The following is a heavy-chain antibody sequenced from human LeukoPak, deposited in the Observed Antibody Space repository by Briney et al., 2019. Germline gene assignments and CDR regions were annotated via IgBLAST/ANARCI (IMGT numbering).Heavy chain of an antibody. CDR3: ARWGGDYYDSSGYAFDI. V-gene: IGHV4-39*07. CDR2: IYYSGST. J-gene: IGHJ3*02. CDR1: GGSISSSSYY. D-gene: IGHD3-22*01. Sequence: SETLSLTCTVSGGSISSSSYYWGWIRQPPGKGLEWIGSIYYSGSTYYNPSLKSRVTISVDTSKNQFSLKLSSVTAADTAVYYCARWGGDYYDSSGYAFDIWSQGTMVTVSS.